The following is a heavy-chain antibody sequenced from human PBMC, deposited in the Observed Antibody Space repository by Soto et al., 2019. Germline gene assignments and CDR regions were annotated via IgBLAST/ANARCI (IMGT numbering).Heavy chain of an antibody. CDR1: GGSFSGYY. Sequence: QVQLQQWGAGLLKPSETLSLTCAVYGGSFSGYYWSWIRQPPGKGLEWIGEINNSGSTNYNPSLKSRVTISVDSAKNQFSLKLSSVTAADTAVYYCARGAGIARLAIYLGAYDYWGQGTLVTVSS. J-gene: IGHJ4*02. CDR2: INNSGST. V-gene: IGHV4-34*01. D-gene: IGHD3-16*01. CDR3: ARGAGIARLAIYLGAYDY.